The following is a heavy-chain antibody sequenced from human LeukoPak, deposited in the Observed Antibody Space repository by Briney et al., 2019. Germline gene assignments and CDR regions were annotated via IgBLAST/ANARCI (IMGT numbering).Heavy chain of an antibody. CDR3: ASGGTLTYYGMNV. V-gene: IGHV4-30-4*01. Sequence: SETLSLTCTVSGGSISSGDYYWSWIRQPPGKGLEWIGYIYYSGSTNYNPSLKSRITISIDESKNQFSLKVSSVTAADTAVYYCASGGTLTYYGMNVWGQGTTVTVSS. J-gene: IGHJ6*01. CDR1: GGSISSGDYY. CDR2: IYYSGST. D-gene: IGHD2-15*01.